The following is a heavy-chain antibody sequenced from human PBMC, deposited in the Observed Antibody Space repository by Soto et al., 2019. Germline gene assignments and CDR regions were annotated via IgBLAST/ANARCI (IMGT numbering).Heavy chain of an antibody. CDR3: ARDFYYDSSGYYAGFDY. J-gene: IGHJ4*02. CDR2: ISSSSSYI. Sequence: PGGSLRLSCAASGFIVSSNYMSWVRQAPGKGLEWVSSISSSSSYIYYADSVKGRFTISRDNAKNSLYLQMNSLRAEDTAVYYCARDFYYDSSGYYAGFDYWGQGTLVSVSS. D-gene: IGHD3-22*01. CDR1: GFIVSSNY. V-gene: IGHV3-21*01.